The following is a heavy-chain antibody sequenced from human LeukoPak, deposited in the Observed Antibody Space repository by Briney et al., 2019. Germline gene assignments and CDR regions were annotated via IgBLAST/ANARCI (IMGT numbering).Heavy chain of an antibody. Sequence: PGGTLRLSCAASGFTFSSYGMSWVRQAPGKGLEWVSAISGSGGSTYYADSVKGRFTISRDNSKNTLYLQMNSLRAEDTAVYYCAKSITHYYDSSGNDYWGQGTLVTVSS. D-gene: IGHD3-22*01. CDR3: AKSITHYYDSSGNDY. J-gene: IGHJ4*02. CDR1: GFTFSSYG. V-gene: IGHV3-23*01. CDR2: ISGSGGST.